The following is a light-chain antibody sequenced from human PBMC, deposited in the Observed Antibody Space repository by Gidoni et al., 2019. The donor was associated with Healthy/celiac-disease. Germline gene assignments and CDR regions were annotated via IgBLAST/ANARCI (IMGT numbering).Light chain of an antibody. V-gene: IGLV3-21*04. CDR2: YDS. Sequence: SYVLTQPPSVSVGPGKTARITCGGNNIGSKSVHWYQQKPGQAPVLVIYYDSDRPSGIPERFAGSNSGNTATLTISSVEAGDEADYYCQVWDSSSDHHVVFGGGTKLTVL. CDR3: QVWDSSSDHHVV. J-gene: IGLJ2*01. CDR1: NIGSKS.